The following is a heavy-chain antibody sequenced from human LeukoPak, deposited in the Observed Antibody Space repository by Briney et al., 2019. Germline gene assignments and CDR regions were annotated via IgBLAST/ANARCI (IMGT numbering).Heavy chain of an antibody. D-gene: IGHD1-26*01. Sequence: PAGSLRLSCAASGYSFDDNALSWVRQAPGKGLEWVSTINWNAEYITYADSVRGRFTISRDHAKNSVYLQMDSLRVEDTALYYCARDRMGATANFDYWGQRTLVTVSS. CDR3: ARDRMGATANFDY. J-gene: IGHJ4*02. CDR2: INWNAEYI. CDR1: GYSFDDNA. V-gene: IGHV3-20*04.